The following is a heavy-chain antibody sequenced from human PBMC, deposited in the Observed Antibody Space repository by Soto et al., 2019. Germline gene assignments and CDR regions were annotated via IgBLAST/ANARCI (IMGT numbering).Heavy chain of an antibody. CDR1: GGSISSSSYY. V-gene: IGHV4-39*01. CDR2: IYYSGST. J-gene: IGHJ4*02. Sequence: QLQLQESGPGLVKPSETLSLTCTVSGGSISSSSYYWGWIRQPPGKGLEWIGSIYYSGSTYYNPSLKSRVTISVDTSKNQFSLKLSSVTAADTAVYYCARRPLVSSTEAGFDYWGQGTLVTVSS. CDR3: ARRPLVSSTEAGFDY. D-gene: IGHD6-13*01.